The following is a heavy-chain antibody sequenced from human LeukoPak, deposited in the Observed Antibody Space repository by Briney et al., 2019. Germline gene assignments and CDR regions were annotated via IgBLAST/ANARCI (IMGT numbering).Heavy chain of an antibody. CDR2: ISGSGGST. V-gene: IGHV3-23*01. J-gene: IGHJ3*02. D-gene: IGHD3-9*01. Sequence: GGSLRLSCAASGFTFSSYGMSWVRQAPGKGLEWVSAISGSGGSTYYADSVKGRFTISRDNSKNTLYLQMNSLRAEDTAVYYCARWCPYDILTPWGLFDAFDIWGQGTMVTVSS. CDR1: GFTFSSYG. CDR3: ARWCPYDILTPWGLFDAFDI.